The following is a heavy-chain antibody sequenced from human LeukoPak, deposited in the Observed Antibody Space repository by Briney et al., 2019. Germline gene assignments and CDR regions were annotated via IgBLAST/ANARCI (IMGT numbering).Heavy chain of an antibody. Sequence: GRSLRLSCAPSTFTLSSNYMSWVRQPPGGGRGWVSVIYSGGSTYYADSVKGRFTISRDNSKHALYLQMNSLRAEDTAVYYCARDRRVNIAGLNYYYGMDVWGQGTTVTVSS. CDR3: ARDRRVNIAGLNYYYGMDV. CDR2: IYSGGST. CDR1: TFTLSSNY. V-gene: IGHV3-53*01. D-gene: IGHD6-13*01. J-gene: IGHJ6*02.